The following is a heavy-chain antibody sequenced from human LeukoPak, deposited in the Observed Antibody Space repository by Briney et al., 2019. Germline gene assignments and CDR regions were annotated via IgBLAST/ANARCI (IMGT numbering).Heavy chain of an antibody. J-gene: IGHJ6*02. D-gene: IGHD2-15*01. CDR2: ISYDGSNK. V-gene: IGHV3-30-3*01. CDR3: ARDRIVVVAAFYYYGMDV. CDR1: GFTFSSYA. Sequence: PGGSLRLSCAASGFTFSSYAMHWVRQAPGKGLEWVAVISYDGSNKYYADSMKGRFTISRDNSKNTLYLQMNSLRAEDTAVYYCARDRIVVVAAFYYYGMDVWGQGTTVTVSS.